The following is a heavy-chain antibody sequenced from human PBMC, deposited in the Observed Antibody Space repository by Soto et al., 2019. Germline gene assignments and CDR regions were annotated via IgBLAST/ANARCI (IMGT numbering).Heavy chain of an antibody. D-gene: IGHD3-16*01. CDR3: ARGETYLGV. Sequence: QVQLVQSGAEVKKPGSSVKVSCKTSRDTFNKYAFNWVRQAPGQGLEWMGWIIPIFSSRNYAEKFQGRVTITADDSTSTAYMEPRSLRFEDTAVYYCARGETYLGVWGQGTTVTVSS. V-gene: IGHV1-69*01. CDR2: IIPIFSSR. CDR1: RDTFNKYA. J-gene: IGHJ6*02.